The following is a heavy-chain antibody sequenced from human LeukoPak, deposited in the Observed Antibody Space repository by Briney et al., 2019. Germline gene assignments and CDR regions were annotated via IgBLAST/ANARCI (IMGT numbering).Heavy chain of an antibody. Sequence: ASVKVSCKASVCTFIGYYRQGVRQTPGQGLEWMGWINPNSGGTNYAQKFQGRVTMTRDTSLSTAYMELSGLRSDDTPVYYCGRVLELQVLDYWGQGTLVTVSS. V-gene: IGHV1-2*02. CDR2: INPNSGGT. CDR1: VCTFIGYY. D-gene: IGHD1-7*01. J-gene: IGHJ4*02. CDR3: GRVLELQVLDY.